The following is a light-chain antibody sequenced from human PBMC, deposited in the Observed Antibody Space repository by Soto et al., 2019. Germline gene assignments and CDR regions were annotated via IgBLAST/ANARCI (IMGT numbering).Light chain of an antibody. CDR3: QQRYNWPLT. V-gene: IGKV3-11*01. CDR1: QTLSTY. Sequence: EIVLTQSPATLSLSPGDRATLSCRASQTLSTYVAWYQQKPGLAPRLLIYDASNRATGIPARFSGSGSGADFTLTISSLEPEDFAVYYCQQRYNWPLTFGQGTKVEI. CDR2: DAS. J-gene: IGKJ1*01.